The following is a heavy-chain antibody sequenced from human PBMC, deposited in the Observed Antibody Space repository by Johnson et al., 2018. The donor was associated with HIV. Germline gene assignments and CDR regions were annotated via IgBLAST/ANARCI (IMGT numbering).Heavy chain of an antibody. CDR2: ISYDGSNK. CDR1: GFTFSSYA. Sequence: VQLVESGGGVVQPGRSLRLSCAASGFTFSSYAMHWVRQAPGKGLEWVAVISYDGSNKYYADYVNGRFTISRDNSKNTLYLQMNSLRAEETAVYYCARDRRGGYYNFWSGYNPEDGAFDIWGQGTMVTVSS. CDR3: ARDRRGGYYNFWSGYNPEDGAFDI. V-gene: IGHV3-30-3*01. D-gene: IGHD3-3*01. J-gene: IGHJ3*02.